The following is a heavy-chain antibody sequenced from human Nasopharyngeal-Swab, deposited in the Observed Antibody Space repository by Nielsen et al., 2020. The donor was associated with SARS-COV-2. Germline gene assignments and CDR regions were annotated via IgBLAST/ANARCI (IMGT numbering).Heavy chain of an antibody. V-gene: IGHV4-39*01. CDR1: GGSISSSSYY. Sequence: ESLKISCTVSGGSISSSSYYWGWIRQPPGKGLEWIGSIYYSGSTYYNPSLKSRVTISVDTSKDQFSLKLSSVTAADTAVYYCARAGTYYDILTGYGFGYYFDYWGQGTLVTVSS. CDR2: IYYSGST. CDR3: ARAGTYYDILTGYGFGYYFDY. J-gene: IGHJ4*02. D-gene: IGHD3-9*01.